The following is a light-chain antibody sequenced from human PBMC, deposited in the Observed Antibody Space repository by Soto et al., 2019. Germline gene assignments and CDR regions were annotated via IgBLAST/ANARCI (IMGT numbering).Light chain of an antibody. CDR1: QSVSSN. V-gene: IGKV3-15*01. CDR2: GAS. Sequence: EIVMTQSPATLSLSPGERATLSCRASQSVSSNLAWYQQKPGQAPRLLIYGASTRVTGIPARFSGSGSGTEFTLTISSRQSEDFAVSYCQQYNNWPFTFGQGTKLELK. J-gene: IGKJ2*01. CDR3: QQYNNWPFT.